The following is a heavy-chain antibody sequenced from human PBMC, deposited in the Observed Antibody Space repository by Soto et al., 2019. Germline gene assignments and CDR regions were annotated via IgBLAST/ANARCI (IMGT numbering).Heavy chain of an antibody. V-gene: IGHV1-2*02. D-gene: IGHD3-22*01. CDR3: ARARTNYYNTSDYDF. CDR2: INPNSGDT. J-gene: IGHJ4*02. Sequence: ASVKVSCKASGYTFIGYYMHWVRQVPGQGLEWMGWINPNSGDTNYAQKFQGRVPMTRDTSISTAYTELSRLRFDDTAVYYCARARTNYYNTSDYDFWGQGTLVTVSS. CDR1: GYTFIGYY.